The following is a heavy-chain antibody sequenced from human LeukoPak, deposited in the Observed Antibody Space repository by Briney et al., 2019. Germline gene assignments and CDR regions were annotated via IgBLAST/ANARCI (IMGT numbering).Heavy chain of an antibody. CDR2: IRSKTNNYAT. Sequence: GGSLRLSCAASGFTFSGSALHWVRQASGKGLEWIGRIRSKTNNYATTYAASVTGRFTISRDDAENTAYLQMNSLKTEDTAVYYCARVMGSSSSGYYYYYMDVWGKGTTVTVSS. CDR3: ARVMGSSSSGYYYYYMDV. V-gene: IGHV3-73*01. J-gene: IGHJ6*03. D-gene: IGHD6-6*01. CDR1: GFTFSGSA.